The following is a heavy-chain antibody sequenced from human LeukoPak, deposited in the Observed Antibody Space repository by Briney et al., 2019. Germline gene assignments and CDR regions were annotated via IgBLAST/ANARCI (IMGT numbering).Heavy chain of an antibody. CDR1: GDSVSSNSYY. CDR2: VFHSGST. D-gene: IGHD3-22*01. CDR3: ARRFAWLLGYFDY. Sequence: SETLSLTCNVSGDSVSSNSYYWGWIRQPPGKGLEWIGGVFHSGSTYYNPSLKSRVIISIDTSKSQFSLKMISVTAADTAVYYCARRFAWLLGYFDYGGPGILVTVSS. J-gene: IGHJ4*02. V-gene: IGHV4-39*01.